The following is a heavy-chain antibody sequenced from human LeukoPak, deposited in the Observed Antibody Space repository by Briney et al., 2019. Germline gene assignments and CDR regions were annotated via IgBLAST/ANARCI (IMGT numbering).Heavy chain of an antibody. V-gene: IGHV3-21*01. CDR3: ARDAYSSSSFDY. D-gene: IGHD6-19*01. Sequence: GGSLRLSCAASGFIFSSYTMNWVRQAPGKGLEWVSSITSSSNYIYYADSVKGRFTISRDNAKNSLFLQVNSLRSEDTAVYYCARDAYSSSSFDYWGQGTLVTVSS. J-gene: IGHJ4*02. CDR2: ITSSSNYI. CDR1: GFIFSSYT.